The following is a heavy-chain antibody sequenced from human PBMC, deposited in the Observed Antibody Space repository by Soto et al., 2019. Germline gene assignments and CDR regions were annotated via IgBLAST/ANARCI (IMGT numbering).Heavy chain of an antibody. CDR2: IKGDGSEK. V-gene: IGHV3-7*03. D-gene: IGHD6-6*01. CDR1: GFTFSNFW. Sequence: EVRVVESGGGLVQPGGSLRLSCVASGFTFSNFWMSWVRQAPGKGLEWVANIKGDGSEKRYVDSVKGRLTISRDNAKNSVYLQMNSLRAEDTAVYYCARDVAARPIDYWGQGTLVTVSS. CDR3: ARDVAARPIDY. J-gene: IGHJ4*02.